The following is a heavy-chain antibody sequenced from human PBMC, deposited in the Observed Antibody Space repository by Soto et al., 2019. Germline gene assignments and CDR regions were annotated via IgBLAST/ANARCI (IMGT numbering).Heavy chain of an antibody. V-gene: IGHV3-23*01. CDR1: GFTFSSYA. Sequence: GGSLRLSCAASGFTFSSYAMTWVRQAPGKGLEWVSAIDSDASTYYADSVKGRFTISRDKSKGTLYLQISSLRAEDTAVYYCARDLDSSGWYLLHYYYYGMDVWGQGTTVTVSS. D-gene: IGHD6-19*01. J-gene: IGHJ6*02. CDR2: IDSDAST. CDR3: ARDLDSSGWYLLHYYYYGMDV.